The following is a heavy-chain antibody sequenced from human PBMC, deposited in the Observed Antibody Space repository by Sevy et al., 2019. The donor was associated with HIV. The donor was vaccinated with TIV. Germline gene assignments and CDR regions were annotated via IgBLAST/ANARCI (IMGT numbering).Heavy chain of an antibody. CDR3: AKFIGDTGDYVSDY. J-gene: IGHJ4*02. Sequence: GGSLRLSCAASGFTFSSYAMNWFRQAPGKGLEWVSGISGRGGSTYYADSVKGRFTISRDNSKNTLFLQMNTLRAEDTAVYYCAKFIGDTGDYVSDYWGQGTLVTVSS. V-gene: IGHV3-23*01. CDR2: ISGRGGST. CDR1: GFTFSSYA. D-gene: IGHD4-17*01.